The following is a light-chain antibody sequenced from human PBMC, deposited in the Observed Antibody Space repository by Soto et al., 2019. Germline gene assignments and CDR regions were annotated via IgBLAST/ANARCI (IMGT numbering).Light chain of an antibody. CDR3: SAYAGSSTWV. CDR1: SSDVGGYNY. J-gene: IGLJ2*01. Sequence: QSAPTQHPSASGSPGQSVTFSCTGTSSDVGGYNYVSWYQQYPGKAPKLMIYEVYKRHSGVPDRFSGSKSGNTASLTVSGLQPEDEDDYYCSAYAGSSTWVFGGGTKVTVL. CDR2: EVY. V-gene: IGLV2-8*01.